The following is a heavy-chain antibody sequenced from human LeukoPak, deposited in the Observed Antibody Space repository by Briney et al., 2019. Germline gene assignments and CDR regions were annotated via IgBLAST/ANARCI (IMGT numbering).Heavy chain of an antibody. J-gene: IGHJ4*02. CDR1: GYTFTSYG. CDR2: ISAYNGNT. CDR3: ARGNYYYDSSGYYSDY. V-gene: IGHV1-18*01. Sequence: ASVKVSCKASGYTFTSYGISWVRQAPGQGLEWMGWISAYNGNTNYAQKLQGRVTMTTDTSTSTAYMELRSLRSDDTAVYYCARGNYYYDSSGYYSDYWGQGTLVAVSS. D-gene: IGHD3-22*01.